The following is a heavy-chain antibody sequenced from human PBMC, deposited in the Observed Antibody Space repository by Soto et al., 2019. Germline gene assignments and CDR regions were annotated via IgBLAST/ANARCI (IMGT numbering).Heavy chain of an antibody. Sequence: SETLSLTCTVSGGSISSGGYYWSWLRHHPGKGLEWIGYIYYSGSTYYNPSLKSRVTISVDTSKNQFSLKLSSVTAEATAVYYCARRGVQAAIPSVNWFDPWGQGTLVTVSS. J-gene: IGHJ5*02. V-gene: IGHV4-31*03. CDR3: ARRGVQAAIPSVNWFDP. D-gene: IGHD2-2*02. CDR2: IYYSGST. CDR1: GGSISSGGYY.